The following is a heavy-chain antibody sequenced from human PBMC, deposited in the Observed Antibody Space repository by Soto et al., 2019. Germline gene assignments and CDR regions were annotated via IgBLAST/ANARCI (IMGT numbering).Heavy chain of an antibody. CDR3: AKDLDIVVVVVARAEFGWFDP. CDR2: ISGSGGST. V-gene: IGHV3-23*01. D-gene: IGHD2-15*01. Sequence: GGSLRLSCVASGFTFSSYAMSWVRQAPGKGLEWVSAISGSGGSTYYADSVKGRFTITRDNSKNTLYLQMNSLRAEDTAVYYCAKDLDIVVVVVARAEFGWFDPWGQGTLVTVSS. J-gene: IGHJ5*02. CDR1: GFTFSSYA.